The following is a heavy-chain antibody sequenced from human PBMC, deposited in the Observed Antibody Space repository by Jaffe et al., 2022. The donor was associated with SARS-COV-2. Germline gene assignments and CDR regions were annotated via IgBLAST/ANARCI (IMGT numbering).Heavy chain of an antibody. D-gene: IGHD5-12*01. J-gene: IGHJ4*02. CDR1: GGSISSSSYY. Sequence: QLQLQESGPGLVKPSETLSLTCTVSGGSISSSSYYWGWIRQPPGKGLEWIGSIYYSGSTYYNPSLKSRVTISVDTSKNQFSLKLSSVTAADTAVYYCASSDGYSGYDYEGTGDYWGQGTLVTVSS. CDR3: ASSDGYSGYDYEGTGDY. CDR2: IYYSGST. V-gene: IGHV4-39*01.